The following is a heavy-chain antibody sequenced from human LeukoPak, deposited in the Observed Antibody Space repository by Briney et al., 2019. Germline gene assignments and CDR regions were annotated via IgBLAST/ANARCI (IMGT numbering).Heavy chain of an antibody. V-gene: IGHV3-7*04. J-gene: IGHJ4*02. Sequence: GGSLRLSCVASGFPFSSYWMTWVRQAPGKGLEWVANIKQDGSKKSYVDSVKGRFTISRDNAKNSLYLQMNSLRAKDTAIYYCTRVGYIDEGIDYWGQGTLVTVSS. CDR2: IKQDGSKK. D-gene: IGHD5-24*01. CDR3: TRVGYIDEGIDY. CDR1: GFPFSSYW.